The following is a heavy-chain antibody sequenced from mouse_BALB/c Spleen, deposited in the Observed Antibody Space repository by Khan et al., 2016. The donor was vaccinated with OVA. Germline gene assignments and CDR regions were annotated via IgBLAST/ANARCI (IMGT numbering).Heavy chain of an antibody. CDR3: ARLEDK. CDR1: GFSLTSYG. V-gene: IGHV2-9*02. J-gene: IGHJ2*01. Sequence: QMQLEESGPGLVAPSQSLSITCTVSGFSLTSYGVHWVRQPLGKGLVWLGVILAGGSTNYNSAFMSRLNISKDNSKSQVFLKMTSLKTDDTAMYYCARLEDKWGQGTTLTVSS. CDR2: ILAGGST.